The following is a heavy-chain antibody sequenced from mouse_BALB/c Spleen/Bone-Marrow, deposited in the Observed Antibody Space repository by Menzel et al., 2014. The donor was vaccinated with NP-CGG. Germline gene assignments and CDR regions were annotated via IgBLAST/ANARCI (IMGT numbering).Heavy chain of an antibody. D-gene: IGHD3-2*02. CDR2: ISSGGSYT. V-gene: IGHV5-9-4*01. Sequence: EVKLVESGGGLVKPGGSLKLSCAASGFTFSSYAMFWVRQSPEKRLEWVAEISSGGSYTYYPDTVTGRFTISRDNAKNTLYLEMSSLRSEDTAMYYCARSPQRDYAMDYWGQGTSVTVSS. CDR1: GFTFSSYA. J-gene: IGHJ4*01. CDR3: ARSPQRDYAMDY.